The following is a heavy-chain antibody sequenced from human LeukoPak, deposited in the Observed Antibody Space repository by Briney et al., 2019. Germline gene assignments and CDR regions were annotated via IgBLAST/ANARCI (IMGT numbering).Heavy chain of an antibody. D-gene: IGHD2-15*01. CDR2: INNDGSST. J-gene: IGHJ4*02. Sequence: QPVRSLRLSCAASGFTFSSYWMHSVRQAPGKGLVWVSHINNDGSSTSYADSVKGRFTISRDNAKNTLYLQMNSLRTEDTAVYYCACYGIAPPYWGQGTMVTVSS. CDR3: ACYGIAPPY. V-gene: IGHV3-74*01. CDR1: GFTFSSYW.